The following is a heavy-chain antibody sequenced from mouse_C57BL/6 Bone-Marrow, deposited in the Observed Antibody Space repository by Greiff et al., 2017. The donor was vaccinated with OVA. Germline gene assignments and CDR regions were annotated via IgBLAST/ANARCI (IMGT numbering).Heavy chain of an antibody. CDR3: ARLDYDYGSMDY. CDR1: GYSITSGYY. V-gene: IGHV3-6*01. Sequence: EVKLEESGPGLVKPSQSLSLTCSVTGYSITSGYYWNWIRQFPGNKLEWMGYISYDGSNNYNPSLKNRISITRDTSKNQFFLKLNSVTTEDTATYYCARLDYDYGSMDYWGQGTSVTVSS. CDR2: ISYDGSN. D-gene: IGHD2-4*01. J-gene: IGHJ4*01.